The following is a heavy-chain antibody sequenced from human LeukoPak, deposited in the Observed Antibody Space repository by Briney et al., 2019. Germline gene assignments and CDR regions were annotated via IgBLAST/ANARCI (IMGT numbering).Heavy chain of an antibody. CDR3: ARTTYYYGSGSYQETFDY. CDR2: IYYSGST. J-gene: IGHJ4*02. D-gene: IGHD3-10*01. CDR1: GGSISSYY. Sequence: SETLSLTCTVSGGSISSYYWSWIRQPPGKELEWIGYIYYSGSTNYNPSLKSRVTISVDTSKNQFSLKLSSVTAADTAVYYCARTTYYYGSGSYQETFDYWGQGTLVTVSS. V-gene: IGHV4-59*08.